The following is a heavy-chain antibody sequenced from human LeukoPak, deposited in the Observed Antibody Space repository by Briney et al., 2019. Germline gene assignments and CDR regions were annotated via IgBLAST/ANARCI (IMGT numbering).Heavy chain of an antibody. Sequence: GESLKISCKGSGHIFTSYWIGWVRQMPGKGLEWMGIIYPGDSDTRSSPSFQGQVTISADKSINTAYLQWSSLKASDTAMYYCARLNSGDGGHHYMDVWGKGTRVTVSS. D-gene: IGHD2-15*01. J-gene: IGHJ6*03. CDR1: GHIFTSYW. V-gene: IGHV5-51*01. CDR2: IYPGDSDT. CDR3: ARLNSGDGGHHYMDV.